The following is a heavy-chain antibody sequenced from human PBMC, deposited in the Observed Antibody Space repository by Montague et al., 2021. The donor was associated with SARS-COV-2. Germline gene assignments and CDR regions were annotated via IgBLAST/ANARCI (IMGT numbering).Heavy chain of an antibody. V-gene: IGHV3-33*06. Sequence: SLRLSCAASGFTFSSYGIHWVRQAPGKGLEWVAAIWYDGNSKYYADSVKGRFTISRDNSKNTLYLQMNSLRAEDTAVYYCAKEYDSNGYYYYGMDVWGQGTTVTVSS. J-gene: IGHJ6*02. CDR2: IWYDGNSK. CDR3: AKEYDSNGYYYYGMDV. CDR1: GFTFSSYG. D-gene: IGHD4-11*01.